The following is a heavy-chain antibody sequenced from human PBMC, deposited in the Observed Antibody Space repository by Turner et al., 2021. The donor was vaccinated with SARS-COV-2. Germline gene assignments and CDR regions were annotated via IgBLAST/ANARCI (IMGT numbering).Heavy chain of an antibody. CDR2: IYYSGST. CDR1: GGSISSSSYY. J-gene: IGHJ6*02. V-gene: IGHV4-39*01. CDR3: AGEGRITMVRGVLTYYYGMDV. D-gene: IGHD3-10*01. Sequence: QLQLLESGPGLVKPSEPLSFTCTVSGGSISSSSYYWGWIRQPPGRGMEWLGSIYYSGSTYYNPSVKRRVTMSVDTSKNQFSLKLSSVTAADTAVYYCAGEGRITMVRGVLTYYYGMDVWGQGTTVTVSS.